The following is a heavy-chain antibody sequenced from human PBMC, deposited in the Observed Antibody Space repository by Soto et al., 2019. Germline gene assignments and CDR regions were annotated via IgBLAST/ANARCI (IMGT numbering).Heavy chain of an antibody. CDR2: IWHDGSNK. Sequence: QVQLVESGGGVVQPGRSLRLSCEASGFKFSTYGMHWVRQAPGKGLEWVAVIWHDGSNKYYADSVKGRFTISRDNSKNTLYLQMNSQRAEDTAVYYCARWGSSGGSFPDYFDYWGQGTLVTVSA. D-gene: IGHD2-15*01. CDR1: GFKFSTYG. J-gene: IGHJ4*02. CDR3: ARWGSSGGSFPDYFDY. V-gene: IGHV3-33*01.